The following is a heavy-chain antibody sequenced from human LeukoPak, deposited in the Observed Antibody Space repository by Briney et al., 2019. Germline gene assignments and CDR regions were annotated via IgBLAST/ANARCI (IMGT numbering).Heavy chain of an antibody. J-gene: IGHJ4*02. Sequence: GASVKVSCKASGGTFSSYAISWVRQAPGQGLEWMGRIIPILGIANYAQKFQGRVTMTRDTSISTAYMELSRLRSDDTAVYYCAPVAAAVYFDYWGQGTLVTVSS. V-gene: IGHV1-69*04. CDR3: APVAAAVYFDY. CDR2: IIPILGIA. D-gene: IGHD6-13*01. CDR1: GGTFSSYA.